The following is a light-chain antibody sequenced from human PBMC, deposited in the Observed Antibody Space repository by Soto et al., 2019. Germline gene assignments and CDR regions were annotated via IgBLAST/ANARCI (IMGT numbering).Light chain of an antibody. CDR3: QQYNYWPLT. CDR1: QSGSIY. V-gene: IGKV3-15*01. CDR2: GAS. J-gene: IGKJ4*01. Sequence: EIVMTQSPATLSVSPGERVTLSCRASQSGSIYLAWYQQRPGQAPRPLIYGASTRATGIPARFSASGSGTEFTLTINSLQSEDFAVYYCQQYNYWPLTCGGGTRVEI.